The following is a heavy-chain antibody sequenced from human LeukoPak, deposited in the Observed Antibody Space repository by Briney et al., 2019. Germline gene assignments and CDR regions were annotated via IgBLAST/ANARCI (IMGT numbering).Heavy chain of an antibody. Sequence: ASVKVSCKASGYTFTGYYMHWVRQAPGQGLEWMGWINPNSGGTNYAQKFQGRVTMTRDTSINTAYMELSRLRSDDTAIFYCAREGRSYYGDGLAYWGQGTLVTVSS. J-gene: IGHJ4*02. CDR3: AREGRSYYGDGLAY. D-gene: IGHD3-10*01. CDR2: INPNSGGT. V-gene: IGHV1-2*02. CDR1: GYTFTGYY.